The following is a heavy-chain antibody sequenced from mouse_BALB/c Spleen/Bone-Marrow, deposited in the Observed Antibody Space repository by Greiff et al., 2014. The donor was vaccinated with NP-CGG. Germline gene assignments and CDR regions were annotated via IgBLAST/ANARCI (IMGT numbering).Heavy chain of an antibody. CDR2: ISSGGSYT. CDR3: ARPPYYGSSEWYFDV. V-gene: IGHV5-9-3*01. J-gene: IGHJ1*01. Sequence: EVNLVESGGGLVKPGGSLKLSCAASGFTLSSYAMSWVRQTPEKRLEWVATISSGGSYTYYPDSVKGRFTISRDNAKNTLYLQMSSLRSEDTAMYYCARPPYYGSSEWYFDVWGAGTTVTVSS. CDR1: GFTLSSYA. D-gene: IGHD1-1*01.